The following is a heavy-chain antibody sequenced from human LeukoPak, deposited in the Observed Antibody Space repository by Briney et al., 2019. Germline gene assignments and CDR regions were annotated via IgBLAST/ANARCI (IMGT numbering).Heavy chain of an antibody. Sequence: GGSLRLSCAASGFTFSSYGMHWVRQAPGKGLEWVALIWHDGGKKYYADSVKGRFTISRDDSKNTLYLQMNSLRADDTAVYYCARGGYGDTALDYWGQGTLVTVSS. D-gene: IGHD4-17*01. CDR1: GFTFSSYG. CDR2: IWHDGGKK. V-gene: IGHV3-33*01. CDR3: ARGGYGDTALDY. J-gene: IGHJ4*02.